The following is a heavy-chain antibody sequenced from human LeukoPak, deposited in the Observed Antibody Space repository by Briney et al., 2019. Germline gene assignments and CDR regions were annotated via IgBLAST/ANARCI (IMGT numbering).Heavy chain of an antibody. CDR1: GGSISSSNW. J-gene: IGHJ6*02. V-gene: IGHV4-4*02. CDR3: ARRSGGSGWYRNYYYYYGMDV. CDR2: IYHSGST. D-gene: IGHD6-19*01. Sequence: SETLSLTCAVSGGSISSSNWWSWVRQPPGKGLEWIGEIYHSGSTNYNPSLKSRVTISVDKSKNQFSLKLSSVTAADMAVYYCARRSGGSGWYRNYYYYYGMDVWGQGTTVTVSS.